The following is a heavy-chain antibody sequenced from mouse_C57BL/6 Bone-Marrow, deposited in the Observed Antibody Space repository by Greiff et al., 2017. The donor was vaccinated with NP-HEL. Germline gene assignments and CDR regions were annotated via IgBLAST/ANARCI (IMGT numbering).Heavy chain of an antibody. V-gene: IGHV1-55*01. Sequence: QVQLQHPGAELVKPGASVKMSCKASGYTFTSYWITWVKQRPGQGLEWIGDIYPGSGSTNYNEKFKSKATLTVDTSSSTAYMQLSSLTSEDSAVYYCARPYYGYDPYWYFDVWGTGTTVTVSS. CDR2: IYPGSGST. D-gene: IGHD2-9*01. CDR1: GYTFTSYW. J-gene: IGHJ1*03. CDR3: ARPYYGYDPYWYFDV.